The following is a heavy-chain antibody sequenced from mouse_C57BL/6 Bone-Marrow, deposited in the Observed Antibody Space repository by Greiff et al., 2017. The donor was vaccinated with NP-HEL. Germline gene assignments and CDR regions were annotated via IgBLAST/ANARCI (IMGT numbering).Heavy chain of an antibody. CDR1: GYSITSGYD. V-gene: IGHV3-1*01. Sequence: EVQLVESGPGMVKPSQSLSLTCTVTGYSITSGYDWHWIRHFPGNKLEWMGYISYSGSTNYNPSLKSRISITHDTSKNHFFLKLNSVTTEDTATYYCAREDYLYFDYWGQGTTLTVSS. D-gene: IGHD2-4*01. J-gene: IGHJ2*01. CDR3: AREDYLYFDY. CDR2: ISYSGST.